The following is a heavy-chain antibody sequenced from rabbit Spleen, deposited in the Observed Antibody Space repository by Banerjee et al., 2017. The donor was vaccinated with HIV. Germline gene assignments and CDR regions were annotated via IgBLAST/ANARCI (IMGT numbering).Heavy chain of an antibody. CDR3: ARDIYGGNDVHGWGIHL. Sequence: QSLEESGGDLVKPGASLTLTCTASGVSFSFNSYMCWVRQAPGKGLEWIGCIYTGSSGSTYYASWAKGRFTISKTSSTTVTLQMTSLTAADTATYFCARDIYGGNDVHGWGIHLWGPGTLVTVS. CDR1: GVSFSFNSY. J-gene: IGHJ4*01. V-gene: IGHV1S40*01. CDR2: IYTGSSGST. D-gene: IGHD4-2*01.